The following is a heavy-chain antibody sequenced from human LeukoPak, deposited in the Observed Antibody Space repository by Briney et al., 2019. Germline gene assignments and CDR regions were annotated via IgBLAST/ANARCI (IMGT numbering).Heavy chain of an antibody. V-gene: IGHV3-23*01. CDR1: GFTFSSYA. Sequence: GGSLRLSCAASGFTFSSYAMSWVRQAPGKGLEWVSVIGGRGGNTYYANSVKGRFTVSRDDSKKTLFLQMSSLRAEDTAVYYCAKEGYSSSFFDYWGQGTLVTVSS. CDR3: AKEGYSSSFFDY. D-gene: IGHD6-19*01. CDR2: IGGRGGNT. J-gene: IGHJ4*02.